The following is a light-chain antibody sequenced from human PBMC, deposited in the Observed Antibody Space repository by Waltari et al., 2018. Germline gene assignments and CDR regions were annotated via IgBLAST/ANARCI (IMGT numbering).Light chain of an antibody. CDR1: QSVSSSY. Sequence: IVLTQSPGTLSLSPGERATLSCRASQSVSSSYLGWYQQKPGQAPRLLIYGASSRATGIPDSFSGSGSGTDFTLTISRLEPEDFAVYYCQQYGSSPETFGQGTKVEIK. V-gene: IGKV3-20*01. J-gene: IGKJ1*01. CDR3: QQYGSSPET. CDR2: GAS.